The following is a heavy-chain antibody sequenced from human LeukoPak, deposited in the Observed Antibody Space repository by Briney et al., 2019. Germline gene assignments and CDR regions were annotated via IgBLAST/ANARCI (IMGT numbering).Heavy chain of an antibody. CDR1: GGTFSIYA. J-gene: IGHJ6*02. CDR3: AGVYCGGDCYYTAYYYYYGMDV. D-gene: IGHD2-21*02. Sequence: SVKVSCKASGGTFSIYAISWVRQAPGQGLEWMGGIIPIFGTANYAQKFQGRVTITADESTSTAYMELSSLRSEDTAVYYCAGVYCGGDCYYTAYYYYYGMDVWGQGTTVTVSS. CDR2: IIPIFGTA. V-gene: IGHV1-69*13.